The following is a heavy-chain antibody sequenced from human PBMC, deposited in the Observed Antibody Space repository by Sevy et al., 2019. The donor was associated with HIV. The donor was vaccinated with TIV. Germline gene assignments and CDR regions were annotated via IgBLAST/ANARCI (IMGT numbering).Heavy chain of an antibody. CDR2: ISYGGST. Sequence: SENLSLTCTVSGGSITDKKYYWAWIRQPPGKGLEWIGSISYGGSTYYNPSRQSRVTLSVDTCKNQFSLNLSSVTAADTAKYYCARRVAAAGQGNEYFQHWGRGTLVTVSS. J-gene: IGHJ1*01. D-gene: IGHD6-13*01. V-gene: IGHV4-39*01. CDR1: GGSITDKKYY. CDR3: ARRVAAAGQGNEYFQH.